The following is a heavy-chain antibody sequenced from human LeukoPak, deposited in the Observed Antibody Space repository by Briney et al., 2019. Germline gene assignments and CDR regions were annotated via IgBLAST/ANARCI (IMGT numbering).Heavy chain of an antibody. Sequence: ASVKVSCKASGYTFTGYYMHWVRQAPGQGLEWMGWINPNSGGTNYAQKFQGRVTMTRDTSISTAYMELSRLRSDDTAVYYCARDYTWYSRSPDYWGQGTLVTVSS. CDR1: GYTFTGYY. D-gene: IGHD6-13*01. V-gene: IGHV1-2*02. J-gene: IGHJ4*02. CDR3: ARDYTWYSRSPDY. CDR2: INPNSGGT.